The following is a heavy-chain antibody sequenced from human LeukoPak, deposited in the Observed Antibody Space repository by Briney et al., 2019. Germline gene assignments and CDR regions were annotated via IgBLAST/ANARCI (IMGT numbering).Heavy chain of an antibody. CDR2: INPNSGGT. V-gene: IGHV1-2*02. CDR3: ARSAYYYDSSGYNDY. J-gene: IGHJ4*02. Sequence: ASVKVSCKASGYTFTGYYMHWVRQAPGQGLVWMGWINPNSGGTNYAQKFQGRVTMTRDTSISTAYMELSRLRSDDTAVYYCARSAYYYDSSGYNDYWGQGTLVTVSS. D-gene: IGHD3-22*01. CDR1: GYTFTGYY.